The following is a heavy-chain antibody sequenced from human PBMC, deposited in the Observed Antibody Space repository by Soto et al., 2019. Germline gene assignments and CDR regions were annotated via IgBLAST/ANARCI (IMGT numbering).Heavy chain of an antibody. CDR1: GGSLSSGPYS. D-gene: IGHD2-2*01. CDR2: FSYSGST. Sequence: SETLSLTCTVSGGSLSSGPYSWGWIRQPPEKGLEWIGTFSYSGSTYYNPSLESRVTISVDTSKNQFSLKVSSVTAADTAMYYCAILGGYCSTTTCYGYYAMDVWGQGTTVTVSS. V-gene: IGHV4-39*01. J-gene: IGHJ6*02. CDR3: AILGGYCSTTTCYGYYAMDV.